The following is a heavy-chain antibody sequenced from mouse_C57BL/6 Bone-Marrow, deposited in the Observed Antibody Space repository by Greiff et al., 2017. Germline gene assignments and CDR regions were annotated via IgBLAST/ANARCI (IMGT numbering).Heavy chain of an antibody. V-gene: IGHV2-3*01. D-gene: IGHD2-4*01. CDR3: APSTMITTDYAMDY. Sequence: VKLMESGPGLVAPSQSLSITCTVSGFSLTSYGVSWVRQPPGKGLEWLGVIWGDGSTNYHSALISRLSISKDNSKSQVFLKLNSLQTDDTATYYCAPSTMITTDYAMDYWGQGTSVTVSS. CDR2: IWGDGST. J-gene: IGHJ4*01. CDR1: GFSLTSYG.